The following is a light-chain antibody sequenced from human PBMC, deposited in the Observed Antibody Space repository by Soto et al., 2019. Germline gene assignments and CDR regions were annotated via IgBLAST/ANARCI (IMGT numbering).Light chain of an antibody. J-gene: IGKJ2*01. CDR3: QQYNSYPYT. V-gene: IGKV1-5*01. Sequence: DIQMTQSPSTLSASVGDRVTITCRASQSISSWLAWYQQKPGKAPKLLIYDASSLESGVPSRFSGSASGTEFTLTSSSLQPDDFATYYCQQYNSYPYTFGQGTKLEIK. CDR2: DAS. CDR1: QSISSW.